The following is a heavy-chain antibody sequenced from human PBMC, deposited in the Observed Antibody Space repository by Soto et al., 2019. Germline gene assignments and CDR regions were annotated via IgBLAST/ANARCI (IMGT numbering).Heavy chain of an antibody. CDR2: IYPGDSDT. J-gene: IGHJ6*02. Sequence: PGESLKISCKGSGYSFTSYWIGWVRQMPGKGLEWMGIIYPGDSDTRYSPSFQGQVTISADKSISTAYLQWSSLKASDTAMYYCARQEYSSSSVSYYYYGMDVWGQGTTVTVSS. D-gene: IGHD6-6*01. CDR3: ARQEYSSSSVSYYYYGMDV. V-gene: IGHV5-51*01. CDR1: GYSFTSYW.